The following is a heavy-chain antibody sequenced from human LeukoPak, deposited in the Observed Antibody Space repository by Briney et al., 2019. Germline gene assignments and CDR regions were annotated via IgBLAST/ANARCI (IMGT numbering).Heavy chain of an antibody. Sequence: ASVKVSCKASGYTFAGYYMHWVRQAPGQGLEWMGWINPNSGGTNYAQKFQGRVTMTRDTSISTAYMELSRLRSDDTAVYYCARGPITMIVVVITSGFGYWGQGTLVTVSS. CDR2: INPNSGGT. CDR3: ARGPITMIVVVITSGFGY. J-gene: IGHJ4*02. D-gene: IGHD3-22*01. V-gene: IGHV1-2*02. CDR1: GYTFAGYY.